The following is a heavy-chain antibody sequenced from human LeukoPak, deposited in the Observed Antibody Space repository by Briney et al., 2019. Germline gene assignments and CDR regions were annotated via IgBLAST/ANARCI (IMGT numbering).Heavy chain of an antibody. Sequence: RGSLRPSCAPSVFTFSSYTMSWVRQAPGEGLEWVAYISGVCIGTNYADAVKGRFTSSRADSKNTMYVQMKSLRDDDTAVYFYAKGSGSGTHLASARFDYWGQGTTVTVSS. V-gene: IGHV3-23*01. D-gene: IGHD3-10*01. CDR2: ISGVCIGT. CDR3: AKGSGSGTHLASARFDY. CDR1: VFTFSSYT. J-gene: IGHJ4*02.